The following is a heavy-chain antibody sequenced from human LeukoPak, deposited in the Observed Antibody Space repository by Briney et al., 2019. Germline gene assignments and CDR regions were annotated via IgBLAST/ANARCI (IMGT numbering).Heavy chain of an antibody. J-gene: IGHJ4*02. D-gene: IGHD3-16*02. Sequence: GGSLRLSCAASGFTFSSYAMSWVRQAPGKGLEWVSGINGSGGRTYYGASVKGRFTISRDNSKNTLYLQMNSLRAEDTAVYYCAKEYDYVWGSYRYTRSYYFDYWGQGTLVTVSS. CDR3: AKEYDYVWGSYRYTRSYYFDY. CDR2: INGSGGRT. V-gene: IGHV3-23*01. CDR1: GFTFSSYA.